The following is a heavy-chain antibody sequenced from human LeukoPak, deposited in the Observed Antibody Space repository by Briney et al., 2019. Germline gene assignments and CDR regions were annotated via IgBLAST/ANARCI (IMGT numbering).Heavy chain of an antibody. V-gene: IGHV4-59*08. D-gene: IGHD5-18*01. Sequence: PSETLSLTCTVSGGSISSYYWSWIRQPPGKGLEWIGYIYYSGSTNYNPSLKSRVTISVDTSKNQFSLKLSSVTAADTAVYYCARQGVDTAMDPFDYWGQGTLVTVSS. CDR1: GGSISSYY. J-gene: IGHJ4*02. CDR2: IYYSGST. CDR3: ARQGVDTAMDPFDY.